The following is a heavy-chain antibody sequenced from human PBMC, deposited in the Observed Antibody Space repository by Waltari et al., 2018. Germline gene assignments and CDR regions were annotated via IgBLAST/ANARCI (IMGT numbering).Heavy chain of an antibody. CDR2: IIPIYGTP. V-gene: IGHV1-69*01. CDR1: GGSFGTYA. J-gene: IGHJ3*01. Sequence: SGGSFGTYAIAWVRQAPGQGLEWMAGIIPIYGTPNYAQKFQGRVNVAADELTRTAYMELSSLRSDDTAIYYCAKRIVGGPFDVWGQGTMVTVSS. CDR3: AKRIVGGPFDV. D-gene: IGHD1-26*01.